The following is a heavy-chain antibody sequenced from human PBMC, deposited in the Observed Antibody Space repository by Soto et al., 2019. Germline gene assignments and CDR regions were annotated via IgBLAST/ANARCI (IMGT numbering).Heavy chain of an antibody. D-gene: IGHD1-26*01. CDR1: GYTFTRYY. V-gene: IGHV1-2*04. J-gene: IGHJ6*02. Sequence: ASMKVSCKASGYTFTRYYMHWVRQAPGQGLEWMGWINPNSGGTNYAQKFQGWVTMTRDTSISTAYMELGRLRSDDTAVYYCAREGNTRGMDVWGQGTTVTVSS. CDR2: INPNSGGT. CDR3: AREGNTRGMDV.